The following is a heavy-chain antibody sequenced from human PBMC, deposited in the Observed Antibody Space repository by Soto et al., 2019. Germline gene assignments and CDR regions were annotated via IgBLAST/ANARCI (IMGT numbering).Heavy chain of an antibody. CDR3: ARETDSSSWYTSLSVYYYYGMDV. J-gene: IGHJ6*02. V-gene: IGHV3-21*01. CDR2: ISSSSSYI. CDR1: GFTFSSYS. D-gene: IGHD6-13*01. Sequence: GGSLRLSCAASGFTFSSYSMNWVRQAPGKGLEWVSSISSSSSYIYYADSVKGRFTISRDNAKNSLYLQMNSLRAEDTAVYYCARETDSSSWYTSLSVYYYYGMDVWGQGTTVTVSS.